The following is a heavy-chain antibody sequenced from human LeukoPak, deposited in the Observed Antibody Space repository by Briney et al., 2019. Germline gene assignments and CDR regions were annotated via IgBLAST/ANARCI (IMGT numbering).Heavy chain of an antibody. CDR1: GFTFSNAW. J-gene: IGHJ4*02. CDR3: AKDQVGYCSGGSCYPPERFDY. D-gene: IGHD2-15*01. Sequence: GGSLRLSCAASGFTFSNAWMSWVRQAPGKGLEWVGRIKSKTDGGTTDYAAPVKGRFTISRDNSKNTLYLQMNSLRAEDTAVYYCAKDQVGYCSGGSCYPPERFDYWGQGTLVTVSS. V-gene: IGHV3-15*01. CDR2: IKSKTDGGTT.